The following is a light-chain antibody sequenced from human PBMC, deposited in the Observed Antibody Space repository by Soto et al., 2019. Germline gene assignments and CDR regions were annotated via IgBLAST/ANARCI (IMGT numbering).Light chain of an antibody. J-gene: IGKJ1*01. V-gene: IGKV1-5*03. CDR1: QTISSW. Sequence: DIQMTQSPSTLSGSVGDRVTITCRASQTISSWLAWYPKKPGKAPKLLIYKASTLKSGVPSRFSGSGSGTEFNLTISRLQTDDFATYYCQHYNSYPEAFGQGTKVDIK. CDR3: QHYNSYPEA. CDR2: KAS.